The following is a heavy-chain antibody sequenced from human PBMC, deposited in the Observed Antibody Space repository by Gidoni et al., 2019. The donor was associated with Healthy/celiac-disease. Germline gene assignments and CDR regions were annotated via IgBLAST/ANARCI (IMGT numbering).Heavy chain of an antibody. CDR2: ISYDGSNK. CDR3: AKGIAAAGVRDYYYYGMDV. J-gene: IGHJ6*02. Sequence: QVQLVESGGGVVQPGRSLRLSCAASGFTFSSNGMPWVRQAPGKGLEWVAVISYDGSNKYYADSVKGRFTISRDNSKNTLYLQMNSLRAEDTAVYYCAKGIAAAGVRDYYYYGMDVWGQGTTVTVSS. D-gene: IGHD6-13*01. CDR1: GFTFSSNG. V-gene: IGHV3-30*18.